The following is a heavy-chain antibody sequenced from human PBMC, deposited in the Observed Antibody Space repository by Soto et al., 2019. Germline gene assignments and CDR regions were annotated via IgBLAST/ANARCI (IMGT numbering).Heavy chain of an antibody. D-gene: IGHD6-19*01. CDR2: IDWDDDK. CDR1: GFSLITSGMC. CDR3: ARIIAVAGEVDY. J-gene: IGHJ4*02. Sequence: PTLVNPTQTLTLTCTFSGFSLITSGMCVSWIRQPPGKALEWLARIDWDDDKYYSTSLKTRLTISKDTSKNQVVPTMTNMDPVDTATYYCARIIAVAGEVDYWGQGTLVTVSS. V-gene: IGHV2-70*11.